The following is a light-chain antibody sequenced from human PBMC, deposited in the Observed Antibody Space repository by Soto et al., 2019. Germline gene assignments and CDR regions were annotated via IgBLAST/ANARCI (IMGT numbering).Light chain of an antibody. V-gene: IGLV2-14*01. CDR1: SSDVGGYNY. Sequence: QSALTQPASVSGSPGQSITISCAGTSSDVGGYNYVSWYQQHPGNAPKLMIYEVSNRPSGVSNRFSGSKSGNTASLTISGLQAEDEADYYRSSYTSSSTWVFGTGTKVTVL. CDR2: EVS. CDR3: SSYTSSSTWV. J-gene: IGLJ1*01.